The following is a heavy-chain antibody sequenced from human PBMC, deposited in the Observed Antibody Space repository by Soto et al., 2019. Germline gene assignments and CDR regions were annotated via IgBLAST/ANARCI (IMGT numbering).Heavy chain of an antibody. Sequence: QVQLQQWGAGLLKPSETLSLTCAVYGGSFSGYYWTWIRQPPGTGLEWSGEINHSGSTNYNPSLKSRVAISVDTSQNQFSLKLTSVTAAYTALYYWARDKITGLFDYWGQGTLVTVSS. CDR1: GGSFSGYY. V-gene: IGHV4-34*01. CDR3: ARDKITGLFDY. D-gene: IGHD2-8*02. J-gene: IGHJ4*02. CDR2: INHSGST.